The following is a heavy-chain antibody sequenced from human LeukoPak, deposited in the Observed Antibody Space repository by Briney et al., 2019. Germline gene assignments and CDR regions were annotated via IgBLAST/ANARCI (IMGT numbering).Heavy chain of an antibody. V-gene: IGHV3-7*01. CDR2: IKQDGSEK. J-gene: IGHJ4*02. CDR3: ARDDEGALDY. Sequence: PGGSLRLSCAASGFTISTYWMSWVRQAPGKGLEWVANIKQDGSEKYYVDSVKGRFTISRDNAQNSLYLQTNCLRAEDTAVYYCARDDEGALDYWGQGILVTVSS. D-gene: IGHD1-26*01. CDR1: GFTISTYW.